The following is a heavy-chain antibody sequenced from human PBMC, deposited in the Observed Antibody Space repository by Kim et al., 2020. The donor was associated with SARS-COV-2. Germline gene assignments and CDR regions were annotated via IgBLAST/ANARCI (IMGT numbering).Heavy chain of an antibody. J-gene: IGHJ6*02. V-gene: IGHV3-21*01. CDR2: ISSSGNYI. CDR1: GFSFSNYN. D-gene: IGHD2-8*02. CDR3: ARYWGCMSCVYYYGMDV. Sequence: GGSLRLSCATSGFSFSNYNMNWVRQVPGKGLEWVSSISSSGNYIYYADSVRGRFTISRDNAKNSLYLQMDSLRAEDTAVYYCARYWGCMSCVYYYGMDVWGQGTGVTVSS.